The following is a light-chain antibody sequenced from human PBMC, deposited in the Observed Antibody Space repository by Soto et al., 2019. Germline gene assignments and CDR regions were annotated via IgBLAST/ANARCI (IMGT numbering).Light chain of an antibody. CDR2: AAS. Sequence: IQMTQSPSSLSSSFWYRVTITCRANQSVSGYLNWYRHKPGQAPQLLIYAASSLQSGVPSRFSGSGFGTEFTLTISSLQPEDFATFYCQQSFRSRTFGQGTKVDI. J-gene: IGKJ1*01. CDR1: QSVSGY. CDR3: QQSFRSRT. V-gene: IGKV1-39*01.